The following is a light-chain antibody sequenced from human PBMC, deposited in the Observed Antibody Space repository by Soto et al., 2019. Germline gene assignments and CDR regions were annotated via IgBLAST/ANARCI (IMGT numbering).Light chain of an antibody. J-gene: IGKJ2*01. Sequence: DIQMTQSPSSLSASVGDRVTITCQSSQDINKYLNWYQQKPGKAPKVLIYDASNSETGVPSRFSGSGSGTDFTFTISSLQPEDFATYYFQQYDNVLFTSSFGQGTKVEMK. CDR1: QDINKY. V-gene: IGKV1-33*01. CDR3: QQYDNVLFTSS. CDR2: DAS.